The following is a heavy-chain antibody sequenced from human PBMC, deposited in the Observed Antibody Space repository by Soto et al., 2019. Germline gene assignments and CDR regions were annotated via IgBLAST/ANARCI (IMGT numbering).Heavy chain of an antibody. V-gene: IGHV4-31*03. J-gene: IGHJ4*02. CDR1: GGSISSGGYY. CDR3: AREGLYDSPDY. Sequence: SETLSLTCTVSGGSISSGGYYWSWIRQHPGKGLEWIGYIYYSGSTYYNPSLKSRVAISVDTSKNQFSLKLSSVTAADTAVYYCAREGLYDSPDYWGQGTLVTVS. CDR2: IYYSGST. D-gene: IGHD3-22*01.